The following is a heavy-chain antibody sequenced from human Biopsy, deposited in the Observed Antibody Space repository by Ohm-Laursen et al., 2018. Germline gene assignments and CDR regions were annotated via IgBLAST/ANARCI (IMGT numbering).Heavy chain of an antibody. J-gene: IGHJ4*02. CDR1: GGSISGYH. CDR3: ARMPHFDY. CDR2: ISYTEGI. D-gene: IGHD2-2*01. V-gene: IGHV4-59*01. Sequence: PGTLSLTCTVSGGSISGYHWSWIRKSPGKGLEWLAYISYTEGITSNPSLNGRATMSLDTSKNQFSLRLIYVTAADTAVYYCARMPHFDYWGQGILVTVSS.